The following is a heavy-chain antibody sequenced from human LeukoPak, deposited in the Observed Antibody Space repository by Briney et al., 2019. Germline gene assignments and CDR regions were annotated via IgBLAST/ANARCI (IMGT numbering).Heavy chain of an antibody. V-gene: IGHV3-33*01. Sequence: GKSLRLSCAASGFIFSTYGMHWVRQAPGKGLEWVAVMWYDGRNQNYADSVKGRFTISRDNSKNTLYLQMNNLRVDDTGVYYCARGYPYYFDYWGQGTLVTVSS. D-gene: IGHD1-14*01. CDR1: GFIFSTYG. J-gene: IGHJ4*02. CDR2: MWYDGRNQ. CDR3: ARGYPYYFDY.